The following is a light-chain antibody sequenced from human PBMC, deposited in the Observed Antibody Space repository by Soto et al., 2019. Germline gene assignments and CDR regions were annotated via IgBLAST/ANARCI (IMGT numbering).Light chain of an antibody. Sequence: EIVLTQSPGTLSLSPGERATLSCRASQSVSSNYLAWYQHKPGQAPRLLIYGASSRATGIPDRFSGSGSGTDFTLTISRLEPEDCALYYCQKYGSSFTFGPGTKVDIK. J-gene: IGKJ3*01. CDR1: QSVSSNY. V-gene: IGKV3-20*01. CDR3: QKYGSSFT. CDR2: GAS.